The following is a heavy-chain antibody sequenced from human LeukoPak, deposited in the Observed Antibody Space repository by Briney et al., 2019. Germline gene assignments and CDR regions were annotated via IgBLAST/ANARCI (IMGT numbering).Heavy chain of an antibody. CDR1: GGSISSYY. D-gene: IGHD3-10*01. J-gene: IGHJ4*02. CDR3: ARTPYYYGSGSPHYFDY. CDR2: IYYSGST. Sequence: PSETLSLTCTVSGGSISSYYWSWIRQPPGKGLEWIGYIYYSGSTNYNPSLKSRVTISVDTSKNQFSLKLSSVTAADTAVYYCARTPYYYGSGSPHYFDYWGQGTLVTVSS. V-gene: IGHV4-59*01.